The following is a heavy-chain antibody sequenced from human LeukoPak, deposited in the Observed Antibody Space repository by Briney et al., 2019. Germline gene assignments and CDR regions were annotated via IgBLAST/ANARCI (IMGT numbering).Heavy chain of an antibody. CDR1: GFTFSSYW. CDR2: INSDGSST. V-gene: IGHV3-74*01. CDR3: ARAHNWKYGTFDY. D-gene: IGHD1-20*01. J-gene: IGHJ4*02. Sequence: GGSLRLSCAASGFTFSSYWMHWVRQAPGKGLVWVSRINSDGSSTSYADSVKGRFTISRDNAKNTLYLQMNSLRVEDTAVYYCARAHNWKYGTFDYWGQGTLVTVSS.